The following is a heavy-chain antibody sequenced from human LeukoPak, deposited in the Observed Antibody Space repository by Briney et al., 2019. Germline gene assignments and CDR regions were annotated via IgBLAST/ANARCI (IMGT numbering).Heavy chain of an antibody. Sequence: GRSLRLSCAASGFTFSSYGMHWVRQAPGKGLEWVAVIWYDGSNKYYADSVKGRFTISRDNSKNTLYLQMNSLRAEDTAVYYCAKDLVLRYFDWAFDYWGQGTLVTVSS. V-gene: IGHV3-33*06. CDR3: AKDLVLRYFDWAFDY. D-gene: IGHD3-9*01. CDR1: GFTFSSYG. CDR2: IWYDGSNK. J-gene: IGHJ4*02.